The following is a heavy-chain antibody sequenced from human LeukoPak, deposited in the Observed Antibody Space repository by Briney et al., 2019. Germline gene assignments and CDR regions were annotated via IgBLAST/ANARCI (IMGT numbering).Heavy chain of an antibody. J-gene: IGHJ4*02. CDR3: ARGTKPYSSSSLDY. CDR2: IYYSGST. V-gene: IGHV4-39*01. Sequence: SETLSLTCTVSGGSISSSSYYWGWIRQPPGKGLEWIGSIYYSGSTYYNPSLKSRVTISVDTSKNQFSLKLSSVTAADTAVYYCARGTKPYSSSSLDYWGQGALVTVSS. D-gene: IGHD6-6*01. CDR1: GGSISSSSYY.